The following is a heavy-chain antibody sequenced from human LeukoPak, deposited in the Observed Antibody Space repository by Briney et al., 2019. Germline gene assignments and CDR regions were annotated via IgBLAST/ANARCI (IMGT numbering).Heavy chain of an antibody. V-gene: IGHV4-59*01. CDR1: SCSIYYYY. CDR2: IYYSGST. CDR3: ARDRGVIVWAFDI. D-gene: IGHD2-21*01. Sequence: TSETLSLTCAVSSCSIYYYYWMCLRQPPGNRLEGSGYIYYSGSTSYNLSLKSRVTISVDTSKNPISLTLSCVTAADTAVYYCARDRGVIVWAFDIWGQGTMVTVSS. J-gene: IGHJ3*02.